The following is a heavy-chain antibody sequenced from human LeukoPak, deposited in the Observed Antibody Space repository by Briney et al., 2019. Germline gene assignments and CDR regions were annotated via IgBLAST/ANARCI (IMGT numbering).Heavy chain of an antibody. D-gene: IGHD3-3*01. J-gene: IGHJ6*03. Sequence: GASVKVSCKASGYTFTGYYMHWVRQAPGQGLEWMGWINPNSGGTNYAQKFQGRVTMTRDTSISTAYMELSRLRSDDTAVYYCARDYYGSGYAYYYYYYMDVWGKGTMVTVSS. V-gene: IGHV1-2*02. CDR1: GYTFTGYY. CDR3: ARDYYGSGYAYYYYYYMDV. CDR2: INPNSGGT.